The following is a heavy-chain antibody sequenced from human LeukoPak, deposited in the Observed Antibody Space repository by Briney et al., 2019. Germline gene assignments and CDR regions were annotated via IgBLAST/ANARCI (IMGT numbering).Heavy chain of an antibody. J-gene: IGHJ3*02. CDR3: ATTTYLSSFDI. CDR2: IDPSDSYT. D-gene: IGHD2/OR15-2a*01. Sequence: GESLKISGKCSGYSFTSYLITWVRQMPGKGLEWMGRIDPSDSYTNYSPSFQGHVAISADKSISTAYLQWSSLKASHTAMYYCATTTYLSSFDIWGQGTMVTVSS. CDR1: GYSFTSYL. V-gene: IGHV5-10-1*01.